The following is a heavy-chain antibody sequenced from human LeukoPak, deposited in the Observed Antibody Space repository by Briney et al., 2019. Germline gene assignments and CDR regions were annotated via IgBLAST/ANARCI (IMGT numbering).Heavy chain of an antibody. D-gene: IGHD3-10*01. V-gene: IGHV3-7*01. J-gene: IGHJ6*03. Sequence: GGSLRLSCAASGFTFSNYWMSWVRQAPGKGLEWVANIKLDGSEKYYVDSVKGRFTISRDNAKNSLYLQMNSLRAEDTAVYYCARDGGSGSYYLDYYYYYYMDVWGKGTTVTISS. CDR1: GFTFSNYW. CDR2: IKLDGSEK. CDR3: ARDGGSGSYYLDYYYYYYMDV.